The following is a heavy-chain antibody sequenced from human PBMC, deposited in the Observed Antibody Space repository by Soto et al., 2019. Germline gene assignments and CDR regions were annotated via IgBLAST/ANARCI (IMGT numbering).Heavy chain of an antibody. CDR2: ISSRGKTI. CDR1: GFTFSDYY. Sequence: QEQLVESGGGLVKPGGSLRLYCAASGFTFSDYYMSWIRQAPGRGLEWVSDISSRGKTIFYADSVKGRFTISRDNAKNSLYLQMNSLRAEDTAVYYCASETTVTTFDKWGQGTLVTVSS. J-gene: IGHJ4*02. CDR3: ASETTVTTFDK. V-gene: IGHV3-11*01. D-gene: IGHD4-17*01.